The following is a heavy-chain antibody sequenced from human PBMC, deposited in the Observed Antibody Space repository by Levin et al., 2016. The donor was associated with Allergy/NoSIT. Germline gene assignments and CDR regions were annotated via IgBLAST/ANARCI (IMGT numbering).Heavy chain of an antibody. CDR3: ARDPRTMAPYGFDY. J-gene: IGHJ4*02. Sequence: WVRQAPGQRLEWMGWINAGNGNTKYSQKFQGRVTITRDTSASTAYMELSSLRSEDTAVYYCARDPRTMAPYGFDYWGQGTLVTVSS. CDR2: INAGNGNT. V-gene: IGHV1-3*01. D-gene: IGHD3-10*01.